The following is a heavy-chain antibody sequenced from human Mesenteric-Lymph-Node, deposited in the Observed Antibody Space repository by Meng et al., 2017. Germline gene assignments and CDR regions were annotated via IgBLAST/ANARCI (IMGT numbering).Heavy chain of an antibody. CDR3: ARDNMGSIDY. CDR2: NFNDGRT. Sequence: QVRLQASGPGLVRPSETLSLTCSVSGASLSINPSSWTWVRQPPGKGLEWIGYNFNDGRTNYNPSLKTRVTMSIDTSKNQFSLTLSSVTAADTAIYYCARDNMGSIDYWGQGILVTVSS. D-gene: IGHD1-26*01. J-gene: IGHJ4*02. CDR1: GASLSINPSS. V-gene: IGHV4-61*01.